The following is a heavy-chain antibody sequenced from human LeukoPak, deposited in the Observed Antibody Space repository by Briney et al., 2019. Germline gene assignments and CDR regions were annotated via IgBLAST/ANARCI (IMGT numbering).Heavy chain of an antibody. V-gene: IGHV1-8*01. D-gene: IGHD3-9*01. Sequence: ASVKVSCKASGYTFTSYDINWVRQATGQGLEWMGWMNPNSGNTGYAQKFQGRVTMTRNTSISTAYMELSSLRSEDTAVYYCARGRKSIRGYYDWLWGQGTLVTVSS. CDR1: GYTFTSYD. CDR3: ARGRKSIRGYYDWL. CDR2: MNPNSGNT. J-gene: IGHJ4*02.